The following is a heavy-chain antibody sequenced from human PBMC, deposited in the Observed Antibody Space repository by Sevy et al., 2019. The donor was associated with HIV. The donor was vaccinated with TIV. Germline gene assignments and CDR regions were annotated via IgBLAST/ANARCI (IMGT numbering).Heavy chain of an antibody. D-gene: IGHD6-13*01. CDR1: GFTFSSYA. V-gene: IGHV3-23*01. Sequence: GGSLRLSCAASGFTFSSYAMSWVRQAPGKGLEWVSAISGSGGSTYYADSVKGRFTISKDNSKNTQYLQMNSLRAEDTAVYYCAKVWIAAAGNNYWGQGTLVTVSS. CDR3: AKVWIAAAGNNY. J-gene: IGHJ4*02. CDR2: ISGSGGST.